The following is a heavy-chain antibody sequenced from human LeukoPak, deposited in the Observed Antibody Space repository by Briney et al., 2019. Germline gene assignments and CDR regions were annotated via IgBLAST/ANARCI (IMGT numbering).Heavy chain of an antibody. V-gene: IGHV4-4*02. CDR1: GGSVSNDNW. CDR3: ARVVPYTEDL. Sequence: KPSGTLSLTCAVSGGSVSNDNWWSWVRQAPGKGLEWIGEIHHRGTTTYNPSLKSRVTMSVDKSTNQFSLRLSSVTAADTAVYYCARVVPYTEDLWGQGTLVTVSS. D-gene: IGHD3-16*01. CDR2: IHHRGTT. J-gene: IGHJ4*02.